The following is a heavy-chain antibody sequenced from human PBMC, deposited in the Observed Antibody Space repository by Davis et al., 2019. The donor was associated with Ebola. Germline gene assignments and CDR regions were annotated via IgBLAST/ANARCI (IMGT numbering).Heavy chain of an antibody. Sequence: HTGGSLRLSCAASGFTVSSNYMSWVRQAPGKGLVWVSRINSDGSSTSYADSVKGRFTISRDNAKNTLYLQMNSLRAEDTAVYYCARQKGYSRPFDYWGQGTLVTVSS. J-gene: IGHJ4*02. CDR3: ARQKGYSRPFDY. CDR2: INSDGSST. D-gene: IGHD5-18*01. V-gene: IGHV3-74*01. CDR1: GFTVSSNY.